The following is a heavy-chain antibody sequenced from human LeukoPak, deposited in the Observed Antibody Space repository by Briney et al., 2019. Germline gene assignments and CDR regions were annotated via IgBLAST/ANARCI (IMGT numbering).Heavy chain of an antibody. CDR1: GYSISSGYY. CDR2: IYHSGST. V-gene: IGHV4-38-2*02. D-gene: IGHD6-13*01. J-gene: IGHJ4*02. Sequence: PSETLSLTCTVSGYSISSGYYWGWIRQPPGKGLQWIGTIYHSGSTFYNPSLKSRVTISVDTSKNQFSLKLSSVTAADTAVYYCARKTKTIAAAGTRRLYYFDYWGQGTLVTVSS. CDR3: ARKTKTIAAAGTRRLYYFDY.